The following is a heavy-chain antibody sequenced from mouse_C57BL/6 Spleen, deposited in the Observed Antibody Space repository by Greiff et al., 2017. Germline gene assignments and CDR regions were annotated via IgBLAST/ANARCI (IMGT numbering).Heavy chain of an antibody. V-gene: IGHV1-82*01. Sequence: VQLQQSGPELVKPGASVKISCKASGYAFSSSWMNWVKQRPGKGLEWIGRIYPGDGDTNYNGKFKGKATLTADKSSSTAYMQLSSLPSADSAVYFCARREYGSSYYYAMDYWGQGTSVTVSS. J-gene: IGHJ4*01. CDR2: IYPGDGDT. D-gene: IGHD1-1*01. CDR3: ARREYGSSYYYAMDY. CDR1: GYAFSSSW.